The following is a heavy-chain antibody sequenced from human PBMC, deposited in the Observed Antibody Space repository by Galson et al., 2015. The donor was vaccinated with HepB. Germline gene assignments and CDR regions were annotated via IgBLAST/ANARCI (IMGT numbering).Heavy chain of an antibody. CDR1: GFSFTRYA. Sequence: SLRLSCAASGFSFTRYAMTWVRQAPGKGLEWVSSITSSGGNSYYTDSVKGRFTVSRDNSKNTLFLQLNSLRAEEPAMYFCAKDGIMVANNPYHFHYWGQGTLVTVSS. V-gene: IGHV3-23*01. D-gene: IGHD2-15*01. CDR3: AKDGIMVANNPYHFHY. J-gene: IGHJ4*02. CDR2: ITSSGGNS.